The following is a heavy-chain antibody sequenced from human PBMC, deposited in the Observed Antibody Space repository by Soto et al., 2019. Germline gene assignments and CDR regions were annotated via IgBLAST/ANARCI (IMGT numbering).Heavy chain of an antibody. J-gene: IGHJ3*02. CDR2: MNPNSGNT. V-gene: IGHV1-8*01. CDR3: AREPRGVIVPQEDAFDI. D-gene: IGHD3-16*02. Sequence: GASVKVSCKASGYTFTSYDINWVRQATGQGLEWMGWMNPNSGNTGYAQKFQGRVTMTRNTSISTAYMELSSLRSEDTAVYYCAREPRGVIVPQEDAFDIWGQGTMVTVSS. CDR1: GYTFTSYD.